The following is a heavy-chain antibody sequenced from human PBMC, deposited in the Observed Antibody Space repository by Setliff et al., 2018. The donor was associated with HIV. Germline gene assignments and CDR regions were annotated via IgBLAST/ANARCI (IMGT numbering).Heavy chain of an antibody. V-gene: IGHV4-59*01. CDR2: IYYSGCT. D-gene: IGHD3-10*01. CDR3: ARGAELLWFGELHNIPYFDY. Sequence: PSETLSLTCTVSGGSISSYYWSWIRQPPGKGLEWIGYIYYSGCTNYNPSLKSRVTISVDTSKNQFSLKLSSVTAADTAVYYCARGAELLWFGELHNIPYFDYWGQGTLVTVSS. J-gene: IGHJ4*02. CDR1: GGSISSYY.